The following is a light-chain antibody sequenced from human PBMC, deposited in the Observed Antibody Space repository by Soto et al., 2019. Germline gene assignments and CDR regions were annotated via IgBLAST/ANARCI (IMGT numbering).Light chain of an antibody. V-gene: IGKV3-20*01. CDR3: QQYGRSPGT. CDR1: QSVSNTY. J-gene: IGKJ2*02. Sequence: EIVLTQSPGTLSLSLGERATLSCRASQSVSNTYLAWYQQKPGQAPRLLMYGGSRRATGIPDRFSGSGSGTDFILTISRLEPEDFAVYFCQQYGRSPGTFGQGTKLELK. CDR2: GGS.